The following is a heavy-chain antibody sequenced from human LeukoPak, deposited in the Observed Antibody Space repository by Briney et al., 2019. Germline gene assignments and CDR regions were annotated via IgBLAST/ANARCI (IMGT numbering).Heavy chain of an antibody. V-gene: IGHV4-4*07. D-gene: IGHD3/OR15-3a*01. CDR2: IFHTGNT. J-gene: IGHJ3*02. CDR1: GGSISSHY. Sequence: SETLSLTCSVSGGSISSHYWSWIRQPAGKGLEWIGRIFHTGNTNYNPSLESRVTLSVDTSKKHFSLNLDSVTAADTAAYFCARHKLYDFWSPPSQAPAGPFDIWGQGTMVTVSS. CDR3: ARHKLYDFWSPPSQAPAGPFDI.